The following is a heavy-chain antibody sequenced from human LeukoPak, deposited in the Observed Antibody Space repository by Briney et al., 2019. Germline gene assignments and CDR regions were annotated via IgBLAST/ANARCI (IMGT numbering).Heavy chain of an antibody. D-gene: IGHD2-2*01. Sequence: SQTLSLTCTVSGGSISSGDYYWSWMPPPPGQGREWDGYSYYSESTYYNPSLKSRVTISVDTSKNQFSLTLSSVTAADTAVYYCARDPRGPATEDYRGQGTLVTVSS. CDR3: ARDPRGPATEDY. CDR2: SYYSEST. V-gene: IGHV4-30-4*08. CDR1: GGSISSGDYY. J-gene: IGHJ4*02.